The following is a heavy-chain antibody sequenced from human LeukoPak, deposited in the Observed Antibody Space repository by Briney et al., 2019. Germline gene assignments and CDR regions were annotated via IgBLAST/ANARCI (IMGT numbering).Heavy chain of an antibody. CDR3: ARDVGSSWYEPFDY. V-gene: IGHV3-30*01. D-gene: IGHD6-13*01. CDR2: ISYDGSNK. Sequence: GGSLRLSCAASGFTFSSYAMHWVRQAPGKGLEWVAVISYDGSNKYYADSVKGRFTISRDNSKNTLYLQMNSLRAEDTAVYYCARDVGSSWYEPFDYWAREPWSPSPQ. CDR1: GFTFSSYA. J-gene: IGHJ4*02.